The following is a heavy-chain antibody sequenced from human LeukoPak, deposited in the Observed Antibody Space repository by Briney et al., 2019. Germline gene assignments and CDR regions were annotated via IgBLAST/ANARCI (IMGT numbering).Heavy chain of an antibody. V-gene: IGHV3-30*04. CDR3: WISGRGVGYGFYNLDY. J-gene: IGHJ4*02. D-gene: IGHD5-18*01. CDR1: GFIFSKYV. CDR2: ISYVENNK. Sequence: PARSLRLSCVASGFIFSKYVIYWVRQAGGKSLDGVTLISYVENNKYYVDSLKGRLTIYRDNSENTLYLQMNSQRAEDAAVYCCWISGRGVGYGFYNLDYWGQGKLGTVSS.